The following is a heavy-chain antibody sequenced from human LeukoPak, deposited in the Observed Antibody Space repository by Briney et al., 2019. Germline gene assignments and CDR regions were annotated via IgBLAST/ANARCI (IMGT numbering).Heavy chain of an antibody. V-gene: IGHV4-59*12. Sequence: SETLSLTCTVSGGSISDYYWSWIRQPPGKGLEWIGYIYYSGSTSYNPSLKSRVTISVDTSKNQFSLKLSSVTAADTAVYYCARDSSGSYREDDYYYYMDVWGEGTTVTVSS. CDR1: GGSISDYY. J-gene: IGHJ6*03. CDR2: IYYSGST. D-gene: IGHD1-26*01. CDR3: ARDSSGSYREDDYYYYMDV.